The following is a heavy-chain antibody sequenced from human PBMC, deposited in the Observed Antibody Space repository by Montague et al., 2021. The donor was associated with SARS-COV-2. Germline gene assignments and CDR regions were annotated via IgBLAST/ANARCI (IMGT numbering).Heavy chain of an antibody. CDR3: ARDLYWAFDA. CDR2: TKYTSTRYE. J-gene: IGHJ3*01. CDR1: GDSVSSNIAA. D-gene: IGHD2-8*02. V-gene: IGHV6-1*01. Sequence: CAISGDSVSSNIAAWNWIRQSPSRGLEWLGRTKYTSTRYETYAVSVQSRITITADTFENQFSLHLNSVTPEDTAVYYCARDLYWAFDAWGLGTTVTVSA.